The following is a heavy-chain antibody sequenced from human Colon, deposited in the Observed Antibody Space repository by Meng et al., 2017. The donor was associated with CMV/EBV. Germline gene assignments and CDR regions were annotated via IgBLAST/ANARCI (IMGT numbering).Heavy chain of an antibody. CDR3: ARRQRGYSPFYFFDS. D-gene: IGHD2-15*01. J-gene: IGHJ4*02. V-gene: IGHV1-8*01. CDR2: VESQSGHT. CDR1: GYTVLNCE. Sequence: SGYTVLNCEVAWVRQPSGQGLECMGWVESQSGHTVYVEKFQGRVTMTRDTSINTAYMELSGLRSEDTAVYYCARRQRGYSPFYFFDSWGQGTLVTVSS.